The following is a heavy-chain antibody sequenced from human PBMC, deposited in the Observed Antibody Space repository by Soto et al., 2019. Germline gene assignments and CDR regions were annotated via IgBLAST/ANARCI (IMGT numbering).Heavy chain of an antibody. Sequence: QVQLVQSGAEVKKPGSSVKVSCKASGGTFSSYTISWVRQAPGQGLEWMGRIIPILGIANYAQKCQGRVTITADKSTSTAYMELSSLRSEDTAVYYCARTVPSAYYYGMDVWGQGTTVTVSS. V-gene: IGHV1-69*02. CDR2: IIPILGIA. J-gene: IGHJ6*02. CDR1: GGTFSSYT. CDR3: ARTVPSAYYYGMDV. D-gene: IGHD4-17*01.